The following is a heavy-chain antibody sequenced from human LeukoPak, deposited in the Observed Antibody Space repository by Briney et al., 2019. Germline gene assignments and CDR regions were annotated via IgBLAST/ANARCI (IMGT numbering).Heavy chain of an antibody. CDR3: AKGEVTIFGEFIDNYHYYGMDV. J-gene: IGHJ6*02. Sequence: SQTLSLTCTVSGGSISSGDYYGRWVRQPPGRGLEWLGNMFYTGRTESNPSLRSRLTMSVDKSKNQFSLKLTSVTAADTAVYYCAKGEVTIFGEFIDNYHYYGMDVWGQGTTVTVSS. D-gene: IGHD3-3*01. CDR2: MFYTGRT. CDR1: GGSISSGDYY. V-gene: IGHV4-30-4*01.